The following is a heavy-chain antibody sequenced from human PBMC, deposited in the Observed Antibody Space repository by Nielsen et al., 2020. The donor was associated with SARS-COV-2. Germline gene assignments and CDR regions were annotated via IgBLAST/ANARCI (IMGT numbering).Heavy chain of an antibody. CDR3: ARFAPWYYYYMDV. Sequence: GGSLRLSCTASGFTFGDCYMTWVRQAPGKGLEWVSYISSSSSFTNYADSVKGRFTISRDNARNSLFLQMNGLKVEDTAVYYCARFAPWYYYYMDVWGKGTTVTVSS. D-gene: IGHD2-21*01. CDR2: ISSSSSFT. CDR1: GFTFGDCY. J-gene: IGHJ6*03. V-gene: IGHV3-11*06.